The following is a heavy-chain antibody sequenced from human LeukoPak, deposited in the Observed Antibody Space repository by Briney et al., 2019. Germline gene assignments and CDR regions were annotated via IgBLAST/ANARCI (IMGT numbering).Heavy chain of an antibody. CDR3: ARFRYCSSTSCPGNWFDP. D-gene: IGHD2-2*01. CDR2: IYTSGST. Sequence: KPSETLSLTCTVSGGSISSYYWSWIRQPAGKGLERIGRIYTSGSTNYNPSLKSRVTMSVDTPKNQFSLKLSSVTAADTAVYYCARFRYCSSTSCPGNWFDPWGQGTLVTVSS. J-gene: IGHJ5*02. CDR1: GGSISSYY. V-gene: IGHV4-4*07.